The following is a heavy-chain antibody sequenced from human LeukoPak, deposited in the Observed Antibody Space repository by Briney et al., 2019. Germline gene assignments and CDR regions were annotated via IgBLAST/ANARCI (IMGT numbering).Heavy chain of an antibody. D-gene: IGHD2-2*02. CDR3: ARLVVVPAAISPADAFDI. CDR2: IYHSGST. J-gene: IGHJ3*02. CDR1: GYSISSGYY. V-gene: IGHV4-38-2*01. Sequence: SETLSLXCAVSGYSISSGYYWGWIRQPPGKGLEWIGSIYHSGSTYYNPSLKSRVTISVDTSKNQFSLKLSSVTAADTAVYYCARLVVVPAAISPADAFDIWGQGTMVTVSS.